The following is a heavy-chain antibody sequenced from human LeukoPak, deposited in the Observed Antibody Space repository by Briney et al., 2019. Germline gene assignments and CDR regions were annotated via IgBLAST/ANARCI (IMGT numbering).Heavy chain of an antibody. J-gene: IGHJ3*02. V-gene: IGHV3-64D*06. CDR3: VKSQGYYYDTTAFQVHGFDI. D-gene: IGHD3-22*01. CDR1: GFTFSSYP. CDR2: VSSTGGST. Sequence: GVSLRLSCSASGFTFSSYPIHWVRQAPGKGLEYVSTVSSTGGSTYYADSVKGRFTISRDNSKNTLYLQMSSLRADDTAVYYCVKSQGYYYDTTAFQVHGFDIWGQGTMVTVSS.